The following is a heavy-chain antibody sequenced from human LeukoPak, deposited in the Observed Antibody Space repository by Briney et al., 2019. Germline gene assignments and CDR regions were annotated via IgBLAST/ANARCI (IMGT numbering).Heavy chain of an antibody. CDR1: GFIFTHAW. CDR3: ARESGTYYYDSSGPLSWGRDAFDI. Sequence: PGGSLRLSCTASGFIFTHAWMSWVRQAPGKGLEWVSYISSSGSTIYYADSVKGRFTISRDNAKNSLYLQMNSLRAEDTAVYYCARESGTYYYDSSGPLSWGRDAFDIWGQGTMVTVSS. J-gene: IGHJ3*02. V-gene: IGHV3-11*04. CDR2: ISSSGSTI. D-gene: IGHD3-22*01.